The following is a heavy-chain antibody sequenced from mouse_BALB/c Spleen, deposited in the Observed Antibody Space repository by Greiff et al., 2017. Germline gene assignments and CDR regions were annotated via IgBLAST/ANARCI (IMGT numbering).Heavy chain of an antibody. CDR3: ARHKSGPFAY. V-gene: IGHV5-6*01. J-gene: IGHJ3*01. D-gene: IGHD1-3*01. CDR2: ISSGGSYT. CDR1: GFTFSSYG. Sequence: EVKLVESGGDLVKPGGSLKLSCAASGFTFSSYGMSWVRQTPDKRLEWVATISSGGSYTYYPDSVKGRFTISRDNAKNTLYLQMSSLKSEDTAMYYCARHKSGPFAYWGQGTLVTVSA.